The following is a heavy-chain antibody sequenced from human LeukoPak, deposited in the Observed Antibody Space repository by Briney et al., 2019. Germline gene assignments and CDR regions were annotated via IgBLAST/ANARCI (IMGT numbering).Heavy chain of an antibody. D-gene: IGHD3-22*01. V-gene: IGHV4-61*02. CDR1: SGSISSGSYY. Sequence: PSQTLSLTCTVSSGSISSGSYYWSWIRQPAGKGLEWIGRIYTSGNTNYNPSLKSRVTISVDTSKNQFSLKLSSVTAADTAVYYCASVWYYYDSSGYERAFDIWGQGTMVTVSS. CDR3: ASVWYYYDSSGYERAFDI. J-gene: IGHJ3*02. CDR2: IYTSGNT.